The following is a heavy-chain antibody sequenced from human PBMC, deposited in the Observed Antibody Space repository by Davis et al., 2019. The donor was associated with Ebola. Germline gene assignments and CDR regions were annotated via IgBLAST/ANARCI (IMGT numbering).Heavy chain of an antibody. CDR3: ARGLAYYDILTGYYKDFDY. CDR1: GYTFTSYD. V-gene: IGHV1-8*01. J-gene: IGHJ4*02. Sequence: AASVKVSCKASGYTFTSYDINWVRQATGQGLEWMGWMNPNSGNTGYAQKFQGRVTMTRNTSISTAYMELGSLRSEDTAVYYCARGLAYYDILTGYYKDFDYWGQGTLVTVSS. D-gene: IGHD3-9*01. CDR2: MNPNSGNT.